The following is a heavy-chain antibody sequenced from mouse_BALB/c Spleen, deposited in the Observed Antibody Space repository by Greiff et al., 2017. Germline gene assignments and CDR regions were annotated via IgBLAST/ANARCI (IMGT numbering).Heavy chain of an antibody. J-gene: IGHJ2*01. CDR1: GFTFSSYA. D-gene: IGHD1-1*01. V-gene: IGHV5-9-3*01. CDR3: ARQGDGSSYPLLDY. CDR2: ISSGGSYT. Sequence: EVHLVESGGGLVKPGGSLKLSCAASGFTFSSYAMSWVRQTPEKRLEWVATISSGGSYTYYPDSVKGRFTISRDNAKNTLYLQMSSLRSEDTAMYYCARQGDGSSYPLLDYWGQGTTLTVSS.